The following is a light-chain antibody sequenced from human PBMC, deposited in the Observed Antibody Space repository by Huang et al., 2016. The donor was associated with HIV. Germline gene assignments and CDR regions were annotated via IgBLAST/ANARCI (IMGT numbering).Light chain of an antibody. CDR3: QQYNDSWT. CDR2: GAS. CDR1: QGVSSS. V-gene: IGKV3-15*01. J-gene: IGKJ1*01. Sequence: EIVMTQSPATLSVSPGERATFACRASQGVSSSLAWYQQKPGQAPRLLIYGASTRATGITARFSGSGSVTDFTLTISSLQSEDFAVYYCQQYNDSWTFGQGTKVEIK.